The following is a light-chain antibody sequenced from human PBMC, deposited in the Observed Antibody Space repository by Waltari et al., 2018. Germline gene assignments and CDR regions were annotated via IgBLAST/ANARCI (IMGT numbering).Light chain of an antibody. CDR3: QQYNSYPRT. CDR1: QSISNW. V-gene: IGKV1-5*03. CDR2: KAS. Sequence: DIQMTQSPSTLSASVGDRVTITCRASQSISNWLAWYQQKPGKAPKLLIYKASTLESGVPSTFSGSGSGTEFTLTISSLQPDDFATYYCQQYNSYPRTFGGGTRVEIK. J-gene: IGKJ4*01.